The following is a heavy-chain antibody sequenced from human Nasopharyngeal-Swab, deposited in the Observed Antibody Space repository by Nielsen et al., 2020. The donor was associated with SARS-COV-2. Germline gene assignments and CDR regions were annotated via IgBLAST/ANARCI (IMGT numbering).Heavy chain of an antibody. D-gene: IGHD5-12*01. Sequence: SETLSLTCTVSGDSISSYYWSWIRQPPGKGLEWIGYIYYSGSTNYNPSLKSRVTISVDTSKNQFSLKLSSVTAADTAVYYCARGVKYSGYDPYYYGMDVWGQGTTVTVSS. CDR1: GDSISSYY. J-gene: IGHJ6*02. V-gene: IGHV4-59*01. CDR3: ARGVKYSGYDPYYYGMDV. CDR2: IYYSGST.